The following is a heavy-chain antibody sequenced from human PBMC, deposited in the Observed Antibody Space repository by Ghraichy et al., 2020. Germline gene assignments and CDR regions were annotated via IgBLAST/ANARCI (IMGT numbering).Heavy chain of an antibody. D-gene: IGHD1-7*01. CDR3: ARDERGYNWNYFLALHP. CDR2: IYYSGST. J-gene: IGHJ5*02. V-gene: IGHV4-61*01. CDR1: GGSVSSGSYY. Sequence: SETLSLTCTVSGGSVSSGSYYWSWIRQPPGKGLEWIGYIYYSGSTNYNPSLKSRVTISVDTSKNQFSLKLSSVTAADTAVYYCARDERGYNWNYFLALHPWGQGTLVTVSS.